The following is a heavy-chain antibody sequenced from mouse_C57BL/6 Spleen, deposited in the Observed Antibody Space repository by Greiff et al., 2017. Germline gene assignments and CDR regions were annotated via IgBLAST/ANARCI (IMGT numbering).Heavy chain of an antibody. CDR1: GYTFTGYW. CDR2: ILPGSGST. V-gene: IGHV1-9*01. J-gene: IGHJ2*01. CDR3: ARRAPDWDYYDD. Sequence: VQLQQSGAELMKPGASVKLSCKATGYTFTGYWIEWVKQRPGHGLEWIGEILPGSGSTNYNEKFKGKATLTADTSSNTAYMQLSSLTTEDSAIYYCARRAPDWDYYDDWGKGTTLTVST. D-gene: IGHD3-3*01.